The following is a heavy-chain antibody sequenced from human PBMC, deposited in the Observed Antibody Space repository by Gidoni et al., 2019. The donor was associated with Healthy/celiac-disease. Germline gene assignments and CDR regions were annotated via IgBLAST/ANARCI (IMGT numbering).Heavy chain of an antibody. CDR1: GGSISSSSYY. V-gene: IGHV4-39*01. CDR2: IYYSGST. D-gene: IGHD2-2*01. Sequence: QLQLQESGPGLVKPSETLSLTCTVSGGSISSSSYYCGWIRQPPGKGLEWIGSIYYSGSTYYNPSLKSRVTISVDTSKNQFSLKLSSVTAADTAVYYCASSPPGIVVVPAALYYYYYGMDVWGQGTTVTVSS. CDR3: ASSPPGIVVVPAALYYYYYGMDV. J-gene: IGHJ6*02.